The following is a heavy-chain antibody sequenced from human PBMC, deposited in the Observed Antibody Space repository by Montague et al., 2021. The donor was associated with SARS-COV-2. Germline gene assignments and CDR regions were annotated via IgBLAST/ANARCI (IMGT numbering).Heavy chain of an antibody. V-gene: IGHV4-34*01. CDR2: INHGGST. J-gene: IGHJ4*02. CDR1: GGSFSGYS. D-gene: IGHD3-9*01. Sequence: SETLSLTCAVYGGSFSGYSWNWIRQPPGKGLEWIGEINHGGSTNYNPSLKSRVTISVDTSKNQFSLKLSSVTAADTAVYYCARSRENYNILTGYPYYFDYWGQGTLVTVSS. CDR3: ARSRENYNILTGYPYYFDY.